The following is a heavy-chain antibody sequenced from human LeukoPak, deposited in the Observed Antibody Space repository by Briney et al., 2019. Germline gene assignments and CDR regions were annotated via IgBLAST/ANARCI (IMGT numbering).Heavy chain of an antibody. CDR1: GFTFSSYS. CDR2: ISSSSSYI. D-gene: IGHD3-10*02. V-gene: IGHV3-21*01. J-gene: IGHJ6*04. Sequence: GRSLRLSCAASGFTFSSYSMNWVLQAPGKGLELVSSISSSSSYIYYADSVKGRFTISRDNAKNSLYLQMNSLRAEDTAVYYCAELGITMIGGVWGKGTTVTISS. CDR3: AELGITMIGGV.